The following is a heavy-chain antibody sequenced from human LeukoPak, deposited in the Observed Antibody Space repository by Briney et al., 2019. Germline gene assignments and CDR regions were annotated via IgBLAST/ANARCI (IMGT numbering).Heavy chain of an antibody. Sequence: SETLSLTCAVYGGSFSGYYWSWIRQPPGKGLEWIGEINHSGSTNYNPSLKSRVTISLDTSKSQFSLKVRYVTAADTAVYYCARGLDDSWTGENYWGQGTLVTVSS. CDR1: GGSFSGYY. CDR3: ARGLDDSWTGENY. CDR2: INHSGST. D-gene: IGHD3-3*01. V-gene: IGHV4-34*01. J-gene: IGHJ4*02.